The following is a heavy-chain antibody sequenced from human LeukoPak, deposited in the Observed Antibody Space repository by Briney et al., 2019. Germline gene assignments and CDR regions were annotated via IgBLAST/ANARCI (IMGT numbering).Heavy chain of an antibody. V-gene: IGHV3-30*02. CDR3: ARDGVTTDGGYYYYYMDV. CDR2: IRYDGSNK. D-gene: IGHD4-11*01. J-gene: IGHJ6*03. CDR1: GFTFSSYG. Sequence: GGSLRLSCAASGFTFSSYGIHWVRQAPGKGLEWVAFIRYDGSNKYYTDSVKGRFTISRDNSKNTVYLQMNSLRPEDTAVYYCARDGVTTDGGYYYYYMDVWGKGTTVTVSS.